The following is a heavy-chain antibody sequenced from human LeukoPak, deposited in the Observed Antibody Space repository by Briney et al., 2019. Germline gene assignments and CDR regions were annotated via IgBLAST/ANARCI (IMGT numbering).Heavy chain of an antibody. CDR1: GGSISSYY. Sequence: SETLSLTCTVSGGSISSYYWSWIRQPPGKGLEWIGYIYYSGSTNYNPSLKSRVTISVDTSKNQFSLKLSSVTAADTAVYYCAKPCWVLWFGDAFDIWGQGTMVTVSS. CDR3: AKPCWVLWFGDAFDI. V-gene: IGHV4-59*01. D-gene: IGHD3-10*01. CDR2: IYYSGST. J-gene: IGHJ3*02.